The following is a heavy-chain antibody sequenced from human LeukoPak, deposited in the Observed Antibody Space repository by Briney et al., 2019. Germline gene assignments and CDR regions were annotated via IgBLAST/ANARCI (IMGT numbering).Heavy chain of an antibody. J-gene: IGHJ4*02. Sequence: GASVKVSCKASGYAFSTYVMQWLRQAPGQRLEWMGWIHGGNGYTKYSQNLQGRVTFTRDTSANTAYMELSSLRPEDTAVYYCARDDYTDIPFQLDDWGQGTLVTVSS. CDR3: ARDDYTDIPFQLDD. CDR2: IHGGNGYT. CDR1: GYAFSTYV. D-gene: IGHD5-18*01. V-gene: IGHV1-3*01.